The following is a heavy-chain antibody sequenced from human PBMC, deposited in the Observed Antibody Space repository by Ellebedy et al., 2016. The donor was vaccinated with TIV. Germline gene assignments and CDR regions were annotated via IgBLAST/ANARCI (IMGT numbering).Heavy chain of an antibody. Sequence: AASVKVSCKASGYTLTSYYMVWVRQAPGQGLEWMGIINPSGGSTSYAQEFQGRVTMTRDTSTSTVYMDLSSLRSEDTAVYYCARQYGGYGGYLDSWGQGTLVTVSS. CDR2: INPSGGST. V-gene: IGHV1-46*01. CDR3: ARQYGGYGGYLDS. CDR1: GYTLTSYY. J-gene: IGHJ4*02. D-gene: IGHD5-12*01.